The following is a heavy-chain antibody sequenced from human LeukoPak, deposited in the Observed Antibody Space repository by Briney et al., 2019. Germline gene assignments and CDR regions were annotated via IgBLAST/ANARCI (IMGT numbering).Heavy chain of an antibody. V-gene: IGHV4-4*07. Sequence: SETLSLTCTVSGGSISSYYWSWIRQPAGKGLEWIGRIYTSGSTNYNPSLKSRVTISVDTSKNQFSLKLSSVTAADTAVYYCGARMATITSFDYWGQGTLVTVSS. CDR2: IYTSGST. D-gene: IGHD5-24*01. CDR3: GARMATITSFDY. CDR1: GGSISSYY. J-gene: IGHJ4*02.